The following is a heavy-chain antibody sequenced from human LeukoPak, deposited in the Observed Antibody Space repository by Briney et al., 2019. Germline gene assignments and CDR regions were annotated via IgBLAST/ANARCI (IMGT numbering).Heavy chain of an antibody. CDR2: IRYDGTNK. CDR1: GFTFSSYG. V-gene: IGHV3-30*02. D-gene: IGHD3-22*01. J-gene: IGHJ5*02. Sequence: GGSLRLSCAASGFTFSSYGMHWVRQTPGKGLEWVAFIRYDGTNKYYADSVKGRFTISRDNSKNTLYLQMNSLRAEDTAVYYCAKSNYYDSSDWFDPWGQGALVTVSS. CDR3: AKSNYYDSSDWFDP.